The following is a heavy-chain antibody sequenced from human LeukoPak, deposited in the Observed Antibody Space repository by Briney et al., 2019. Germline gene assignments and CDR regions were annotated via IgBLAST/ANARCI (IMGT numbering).Heavy chain of an antibody. CDR2: ISGSGGST. V-gene: IGHV3-23*01. Sequence: PPGGSLRLSCAASGFTFSSYAMSWVRQAPGKGLEWVSAISGSGGSTYYADSVKGRFTISRDNSKNTLYLQMNSLRAEDTAVYYCAKTGLDYYDSSGYLYYFAYWGQGTLVTVSS. J-gene: IGHJ4*02. D-gene: IGHD3-22*01. CDR3: AKTGLDYYDSSGYLYYFAY. CDR1: GFTFSSYA.